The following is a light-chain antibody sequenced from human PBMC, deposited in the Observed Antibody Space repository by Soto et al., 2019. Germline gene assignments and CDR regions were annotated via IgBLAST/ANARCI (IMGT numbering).Light chain of an antibody. CDR2: AAS. V-gene: IGKV1-27*01. CDR1: QDINNF. CDR3: QKYSSAPLT. J-gene: IGKJ4*01. Sequence: DIQMTQSPSSLSASVGDRVTITCRASQDINNFLAWYQQKPGKVPSLLIYAASSLQSGVPSRFSGSGSGTDLTLTISSLQPADVATYYCQKYSSAPLTFGGGTKVDIK.